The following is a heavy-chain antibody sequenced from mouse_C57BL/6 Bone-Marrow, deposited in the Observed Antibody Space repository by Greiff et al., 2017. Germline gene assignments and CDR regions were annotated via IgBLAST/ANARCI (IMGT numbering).Heavy chain of an antibody. CDR3: TILLRRYFDV. D-gene: IGHD1-1*01. V-gene: IGHV1-7*01. J-gene: IGHJ1*03. CDR1: GYTFTSYW. Sequence: QVQLQQSGAELAKPGASVKLSCKASGYTFTSYWMHWVKQRPGQGLEWIGYINPSSGYTKYNQKFKDKATLTADKSSSTAYMQLSSLTYEDYEVYDGTILLRRYFDVWGTGTTVTVSS. CDR2: INPSSGYT.